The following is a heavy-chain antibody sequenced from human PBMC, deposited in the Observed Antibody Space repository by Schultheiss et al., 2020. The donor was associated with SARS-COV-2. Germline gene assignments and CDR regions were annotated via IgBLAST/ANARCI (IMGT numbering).Heavy chain of an antibody. V-gene: IGHV3-30*18. CDR3: AKSDRSRPYYGMDV. Sequence: GGSLRLSCAASGFTFSLYEMNWVRQAPGKGLEWVAVISYDGSNKYYADSVKGRFTISRDNSKNTLYLQMNSLRGEDTAVYYCAKSDRSRPYYGMDVWGQGTTVTVSS. CDR1: GFTFSLYE. CDR2: ISYDGSNK. J-gene: IGHJ6*02.